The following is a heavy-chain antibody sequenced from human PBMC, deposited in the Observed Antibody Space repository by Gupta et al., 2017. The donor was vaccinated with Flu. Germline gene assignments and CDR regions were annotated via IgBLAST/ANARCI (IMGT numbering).Heavy chain of an antibody. CDR3: VRNRGWQQFDY. D-gene: IGHD3-10*01. V-gene: IGHV3-7*01. J-gene: IGHJ4*02. CDR2: IAAGGSVK. Sequence: EVQLVESGGGLVQPGGSLRLSCSVYGFTFRSFWMDWVRQAPGKGLQWVANIAAGGSVKNYADSVRDRFTISRDDARNSLYLQMNSLRPDDTAVYYCVRNRGWQQFDYWGQGALVTVSS. CDR1: GFTFRSFW.